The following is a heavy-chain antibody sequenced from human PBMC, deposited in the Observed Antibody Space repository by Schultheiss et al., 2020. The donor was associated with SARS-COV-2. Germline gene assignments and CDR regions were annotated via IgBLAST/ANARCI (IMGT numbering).Heavy chain of an antibody. CDR2: ISGSGGST. V-gene: IGHV3-23*01. J-gene: IGHJ6*03. Sequence: GGSLRLSCAASGFTFSSYAMSWVRQAPGNGLEWVSAISGSGGSTYYADSVKGRFTISRDNSKNTLYLQMNSLRAEDTAVYYCAKSASYYYYYYMDVWGKGTTVTVSS. CDR3: AKSASYYYYYYMDV. CDR1: GFTFSSYA.